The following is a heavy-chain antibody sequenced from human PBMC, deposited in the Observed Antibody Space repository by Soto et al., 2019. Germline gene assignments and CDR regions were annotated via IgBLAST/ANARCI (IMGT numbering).Heavy chain of an antibody. V-gene: IGHV3-48*01. CDR2: ISSSSFTI. CDR1: GFRFSDYS. J-gene: IGHJ6*02. D-gene: IGHD6-19*01. Sequence: GGSLRLSCAASGFRFSDYSMNWVRQAPGRGLEWVSYISSSSFTIHYADSVEGRFAISRDNAKNSLYLQMNSLRVEDTAVYYCARDLSLYSSGFPYYYGMDVWGQGTTVTVSS. CDR3: ARDLSLYSSGFPYYYGMDV.